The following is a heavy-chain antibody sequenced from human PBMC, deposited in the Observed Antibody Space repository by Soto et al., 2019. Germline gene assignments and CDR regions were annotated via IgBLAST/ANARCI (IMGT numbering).Heavy chain of an antibody. CDR3: ARSPGSSTSLSFYYYYYYGRDV. CDR2: IIPITATA. Sequence: QVQLVQSGAEVKKPGSSVKVSCKASGCTFGSYAISWVRQAPGQGLEWMGGIIPITATANYAQKFQGRVTITADESTSTASMQLSSLRSEDTAVYYCARSPGSSTSLSFYYYYYYGRDVWGQCPTVTVSS. D-gene: IGHD2-2*01. J-gene: IGHJ6*02. V-gene: IGHV1-69*01. CDR1: GCTFGSYA.